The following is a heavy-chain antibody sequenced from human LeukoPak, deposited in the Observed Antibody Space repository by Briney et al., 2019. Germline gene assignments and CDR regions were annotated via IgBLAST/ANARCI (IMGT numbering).Heavy chain of an antibody. CDR2: IKEDGSEK. J-gene: IGHJ4*02. D-gene: IGHD6-13*01. CDR1: GLNFSSRW. Sequence: GGSLRLSCAASGLNFSSRWMNWVRQAPGQGLEWVASIKEDGSEKHYVDYVKGRFTISRDNGKNSLYLQMNSLRAEDTAVYYCARDSGWWRFDFWGQGTLVTVSS. CDR3: ARDSGWWRFDF. V-gene: IGHV3-7*03.